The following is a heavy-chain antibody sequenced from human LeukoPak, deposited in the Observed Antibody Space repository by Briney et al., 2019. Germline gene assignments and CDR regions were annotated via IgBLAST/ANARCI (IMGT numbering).Heavy chain of an antibody. V-gene: IGHV4-59*06. CDR1: GGSISGYY. CDR3: ARYDYVWGSYRYDY. J-gene: IGHJ4*02. D-gene: IGHD3-16*02. CDR2: IYYSGST. Sequence: SETLSLTCSVSGGSISGYYWSWIRQPAGKGLEWIGYIYYSGSTYYNPSLKSRVTISVDTSKNQFSLKLSSVTAADTAVYYCARYDYVWGSYRYDYWGQGTLVTVSS.